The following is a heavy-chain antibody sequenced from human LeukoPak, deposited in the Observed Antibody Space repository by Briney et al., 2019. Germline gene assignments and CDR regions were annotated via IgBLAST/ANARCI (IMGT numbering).Heavy chain of an antibody. Sequence: SETLSLTCTVSGASISSHFWNWIRQPPGKGLEWIGYIHYTGGTKYNPSLRSRVSMSVDTSKNQFSLKLSSVTAADTAVYYCAREGSEYHYDHSGWFDPWGQGTLVTVSS. J-gene: IGHJ5*02. CDR3: AREGSEYHYDHSGWFDP. V-gene: IGHV4-59*11. D-gene: IGHD3-22*01. CDR2: IHYTGGT. CDR1: GASISSHF.